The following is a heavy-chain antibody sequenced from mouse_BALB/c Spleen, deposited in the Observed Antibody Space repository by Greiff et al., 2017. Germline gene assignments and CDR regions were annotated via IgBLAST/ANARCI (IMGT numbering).Heavy chain of an antibody. D-gene: IGHD1-2*01. Sequence: EVQLVESGGGLVQPGGSLKLSCAASGFTFSSYGMSWVRQTPDKRLELVATINSNGGSTYYPDSVKGRFTISRDNAKNTLYLQMSSLKSEDTAMYYCARPLTTATYFDVWGAGTTVTVSS. J-gene: IGHJ1*01. CDR3: ARPLTTATYFDV. V-gene: IGHV5-6-3*01. CDR2: INSNGGST. CDR1: GFTFSSYG.